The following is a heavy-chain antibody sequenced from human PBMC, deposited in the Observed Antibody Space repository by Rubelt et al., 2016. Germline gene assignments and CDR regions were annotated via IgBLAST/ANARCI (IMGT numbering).Heavy chain of an antibody. Sequence: QVQLVQSGAEVKKPGASVKVSCKAAGYSFTTYSIHWVRQAPGQRLEWIGWINAGNGNTKYSQKCQGRDTITRDTSASTAYMELSSLRSEDTAIYYCATGYSSGWYVAYWGQGTLVTVSS. CDR2: INAGNGNT. CDR1: GYSFTTYS. CDR3: ATGYSSGWYVAY. D-gene: IGHD6-19*01. J-gene: IGHJ4*02. V-gene: IGHV1-3*01.